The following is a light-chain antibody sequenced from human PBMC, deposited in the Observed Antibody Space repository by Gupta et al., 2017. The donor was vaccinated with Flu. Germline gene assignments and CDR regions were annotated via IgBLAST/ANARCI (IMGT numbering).Light chain of an antibody. J-gene: IGKJ1*01. Sequence: EIVLTQSPGILSLSPGERGTLSCRASQRINNNQLAWYQQRPGQAPRLLIYGTYNSDSGIPVRFRGSGSGTDFNLPISRLEPAYFAVYYCQQYGGSSRPFGQGTKVEI. CDR3: QQYGGSSRP. CDR1: QRINNNQ. CDR2: GTY. V-gene: IGKV3-20*01.